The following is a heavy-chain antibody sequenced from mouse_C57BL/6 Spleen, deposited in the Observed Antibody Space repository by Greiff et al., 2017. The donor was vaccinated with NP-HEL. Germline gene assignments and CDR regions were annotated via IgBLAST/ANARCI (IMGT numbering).Heavy chain of an antibody. CDR1: GFTFSSYG. Sequence: EVMLVESGGDLVKPGGSLKLSCASSGFTFSSYGMSWVRQTPDKRLEWVATISSGGSYTYYPDSVKGRFTISRDNAKNTLYLQMSSLKSDDTAMYYCARHANYYGSSYDWYFDVWGTGTTVTVSS. V-gene: IGHV5-6*02. CDR3: ARHANYYGSSYDWYFDV. J-gene: IGHJ1*03. D-gene: IGHD1-1*01. CDR2: ISSGGSYT.